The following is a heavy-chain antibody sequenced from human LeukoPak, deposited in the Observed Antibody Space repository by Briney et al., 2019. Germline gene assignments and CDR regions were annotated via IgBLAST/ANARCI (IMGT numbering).Heavy chain of an antibody. CDR1: AGSIGRGWYY. V-gene: IGHV4-31*03. Sequence: SLSPTSTVSAGSIGRGWYYWSGIREHPGKGLEGSGYIYYRGSTYYNPSGKSRVTISVDTSKPQFPLQLSSVTAADTALYDCARDPLGMPSALWGQGTRVTVST. CDR3: ARDPLGMPSAL. J-gene: IGHJ4*02. CDR2: IYYRGST. D-gene: IGHD2-2*01.